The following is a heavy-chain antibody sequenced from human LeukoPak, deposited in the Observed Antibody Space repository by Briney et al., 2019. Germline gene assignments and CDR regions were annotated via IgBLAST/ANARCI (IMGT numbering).Heavy chain of an antibody. CDR3: ARDRPRSVFRVADYYYMDV. J-gene: IGHJ6*03. D-gene: IGHD3-3*01. CDR1: GFTYSSYA. Sequence: GGSLRLSCAASGFTYSSYAMHWVRQAPGKGMEWVAIISSGGIFKYYADSVKGRFTISRDNSKNTLFLEMKSLRAEDTALYSCARDRPRSVFRVADYYYMDVWGKGTTVTVSS. CDR2: ISSGGIFK. V-gene: IGHV3-30*04.